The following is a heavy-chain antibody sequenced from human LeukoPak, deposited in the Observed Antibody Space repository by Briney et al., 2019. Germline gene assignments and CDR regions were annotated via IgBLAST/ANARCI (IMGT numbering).Heavy chain of an antibody. D-gene: IGHD6-13*01. CDR2: VNPNSGGT. V-gene: IGHV1-2*02. CDR3: ARDRVAAAVIGYYYGMDV. CDR1: GYTFTGYY. J-gene: IGHJ6*02. Sequence: SVKVSCKASGYTFTGYYMHWVRQAPGQGLEWMGWVNPNSGGTNYAQKFQGRVTMTRDTSISAAYMELSRLRSDDTAVYYCARDRVAAAVIGYYYGMDVWGQGTTVTVSS.